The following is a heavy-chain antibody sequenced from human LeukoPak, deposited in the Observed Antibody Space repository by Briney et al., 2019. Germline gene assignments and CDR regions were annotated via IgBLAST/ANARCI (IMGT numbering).Heavy chain of an antibody. Sequence: PSGTLSLTCDVSGGSISSGDWWNWVRQSPGKGLEWIGEISPSGSAKYKPSLKSRVTMSVDKSKNQFSLRLTSVTAADTAVYYCAREKREDAFDIWGQGTMVTVSS. J-gene: IGHJ3*02. D-gene: IGHD1-26*01. CDR2: ISPSGSA. CDR3: AREKREDAFDI. V-gene: IGHV4-4*02. CDR1: GGSISSGDW.